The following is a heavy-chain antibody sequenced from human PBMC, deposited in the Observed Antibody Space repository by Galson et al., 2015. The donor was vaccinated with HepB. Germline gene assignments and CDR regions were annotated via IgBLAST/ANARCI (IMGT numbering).Heavy chain of an antibody. V-gene: IGHV3-21*01. CDR3: ASSIAAAGPSNWFDP. D-gene: IGHD6-13*01. CDR1: GFTFSSYS. J-gene: IGHJ5*02. CDR2: ISSSSYI. Sequence: SLRLSCAASGFTFSSYSMNWVRQAPGRGLEWVSSISSSSYIYYADSVKGRFTISRDNAKNSLYLQMNSLRAEDTAVYYCASSIAAAGPSNWFDPWGQGTLVTVSS.